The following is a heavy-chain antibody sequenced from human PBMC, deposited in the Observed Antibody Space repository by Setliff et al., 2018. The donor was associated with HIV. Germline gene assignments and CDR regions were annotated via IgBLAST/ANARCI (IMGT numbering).Heavy chain of an antibody. Sequence: ASVKVSCKASGYTFTSYAMNWVRQAPGQGLEWMGWINTNTGNPTYAQGFTGRFVFSLATSVSTAYLQISSLKAEDTAVYYCAREDIVVVPAAMSRYYYYYMDVWGKGTTVTVSS. D-gene: IGHD2-2*01. CDR1: GYTFTSYA. CDR3: AREDIVVVPAAMSRYYYYYMDV. V-gene: IGHV7-4-1*02. J-gene: IGHJ6*03. CDR2: INTNTGNP.